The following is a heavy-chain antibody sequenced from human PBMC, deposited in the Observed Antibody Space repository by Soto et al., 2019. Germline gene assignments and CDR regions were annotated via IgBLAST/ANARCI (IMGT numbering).Heavy chain of an antibody. V-gene: IGHV3-30*18. CDR2: ISYDGSNK. CDR3: AKVYGSGSPSGLRFDP. CDR1: GFTFSSYG. J-gene: IGHJ5*02. Sequence: HPGGSLRLSCAASGFTFSSYGMHWVRQAPGKGLEWVAVISYDGSNKYYADSVKGRFTISRDNSKNTLYLQMNSLRAEDTAVYYCAKVYGSGSPSGLRFDPWGQGTLVTVSS. D-gene: IGHD3-10*01.